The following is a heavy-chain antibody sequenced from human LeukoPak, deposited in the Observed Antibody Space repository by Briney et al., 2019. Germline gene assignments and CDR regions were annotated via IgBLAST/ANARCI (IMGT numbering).Heavy chain of an antibody. CDR1: GFTFSSYA. J-gene: IGHJ5*02. CDR2: ISGSGGST. D-gene: IGHD3-22*01. CDR3: AKGYDSSGYSAAWFDP. Sequence: QPGGSLRLSCAASGFTFSSYAMSWARQAPGKGLEWVSAISGSGGSTYYADSVKGRFTISRDNSKNTLYLQMNSLRAEDTAVYYCAKGYDSSGYSAAWFDPWGQGTLVTVSS. V-gene: IGHV3-23*01.